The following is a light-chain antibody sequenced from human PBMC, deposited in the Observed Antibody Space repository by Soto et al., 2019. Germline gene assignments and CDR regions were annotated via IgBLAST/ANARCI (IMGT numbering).Light chain of an antibody. V-gene: IGKV1-5*01. CDR3: QQYNDDSPWT. CDR1: QTVRTC. CDR2: DAS. Sequence: DIQLTQSPSTLSASVGDSVTITCRASQTVRTCLAWYQHSPGKAPKLLIYDASNLQRGVPSRFSGSGSGTEFTLSISSLQPVDFATYYCQQYNDDSPWTFGQGTKVDIK. J-gene: IGKJ1*01.